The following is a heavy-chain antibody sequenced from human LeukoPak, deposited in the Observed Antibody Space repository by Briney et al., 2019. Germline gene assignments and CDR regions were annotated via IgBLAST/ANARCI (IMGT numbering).Heavy chain of an antibody. D-gene: IGHD3-10*01. Sequence: GGSLRLSCAASGFTFSSYWMHWVRQAPGKGLVWVSRINSDGGSTSYADSVKGRFTISRDNAKNTLYLQMNSLRAEDTAVYYCARAYGSGLSYYYYYGMDVWGQGTTVTVSS. J-gene: IGHJ6*02. CDR3: ARAYGSGLSYYYYYGMDV. V-gene: IGHV3-74*01. CDR2: INSDGGST. CDR1: GFTFSSYW.